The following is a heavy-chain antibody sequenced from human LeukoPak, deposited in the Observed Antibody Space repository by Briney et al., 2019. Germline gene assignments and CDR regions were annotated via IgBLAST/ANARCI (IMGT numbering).Heavy chain of an antibody. J-gene: IGHJ4*02. CDR3: ARATYDSPWDY. V-gene: IGHV4-34*01. CDR1: GGSFSGYY. CDR2: INHSGST. Sequence: KPSETLSLTCAVYGGSFSGYYWSWIRQPPGKGLEWIGEINHSGSTNYNPSLKRRVTISVDTSKNQFSLKLSSVTAADTAVYYCARATYDSPWDYWGQGTLVTVSS. D-gene: IGHD3-3*01.